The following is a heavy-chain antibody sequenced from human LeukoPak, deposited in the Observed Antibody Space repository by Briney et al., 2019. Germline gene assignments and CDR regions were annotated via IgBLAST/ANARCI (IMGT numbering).Heavy chain of an antibody. D-gene: IGHD6-6*01. CDR3: ARDRKQLGSYYCYGMDV. J-gene: IGHJ6*02. CDR1: GFTFSSYA. CDR2: ISYDGSNK. Sequence: GRSLRLSCAASGFTFSSYAMHWVRQAPGKGLEWVAVISYDGSNKYYADSVKGRFTISRDNSKNTLYLQMNSLRAEDTAVYYCARDRKQLGSYYCYGMDVWGQGTTVTVSS. V-gene: IGHV3-30-3*01.